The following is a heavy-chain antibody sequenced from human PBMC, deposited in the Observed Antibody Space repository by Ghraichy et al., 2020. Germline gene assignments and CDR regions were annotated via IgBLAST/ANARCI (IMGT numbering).Heavy chain of an antibody. Sequence: SETLSLTCTVSGGTISESYWSWIRQPPGKGLEWIGYIFHSGSTNYNPSLKSRVTISLDKSKNQFSVKLRSVTAADTAVYFCARDKETTFDSWGQGTLVTVSS. CDR2: IFHSGST. J-gene: IGHJ4*02. V-gene: IGHV4-59*01. D-gene: IGHD1-1*01. CDR1: GGTISESY. CDR3: ARDKETTFDS.